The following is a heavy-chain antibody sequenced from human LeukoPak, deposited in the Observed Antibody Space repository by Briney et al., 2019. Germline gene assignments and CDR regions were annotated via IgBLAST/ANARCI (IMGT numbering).Heavy chain of an antibody. CDR3: ARDRYYGSGLPFDY. Sequence: GASVKVSCKASGYTFTSYGISWVRQAPGQELEWMRWISAYNGNTNYAQKLQGRVTMTTDTSTNTAYMELRSLRSDDTAVYYCARDRYYGSGLPFDYWGQGTLVTVSS. D-gene: IGHD3-10*01. CDR2: ISAYNGNT. CDR1: GYTFTSYG. J-gene: IGHJ4*02. V-gene: IGHV1-18*01.